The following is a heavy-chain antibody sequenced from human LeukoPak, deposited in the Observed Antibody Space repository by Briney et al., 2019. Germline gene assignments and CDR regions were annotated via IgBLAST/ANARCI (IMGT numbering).Heavy chain of an antibody. Sequence: SETLSLTCTVSGGSISSSSYYWGWIRQPPGKGLEWIGTINYSGSTYYNPSLKSRVTISVDASKNQISLNLNSVTAAYTAVYYCARHGNLLSPFESWGQGTLVTVSS. J-gene: IGHJ4*02. CDR1: GGSISSSSYY. CDR2: INYSGST. CDR3: ARHGNLLSPFES. V-gene: IGHV4-39*01. D-gene: IGHD4-23*01.